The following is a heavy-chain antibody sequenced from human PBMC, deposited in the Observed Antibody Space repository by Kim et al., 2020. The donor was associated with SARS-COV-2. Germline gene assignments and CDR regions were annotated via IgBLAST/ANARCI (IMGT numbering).Heavy chain of an antibody. V-gene: IGHV3-53*01. D-gene: IGHD2-2*01. Sequence: GGSLRLSCAVSGFTVSSNYMTWVRQAPGKGLEWVSVIYSGGPTYYADSVKGRFTISRDTSKNMVFLQMNSLRAEDAAVYYCARIIVISGTWDYVDYWGQGTLVTVSS. CDR3: ARIIVISGTWDYVDY. J-gene: IGHJ4*02. CDR1: GFTVSSNY. CDR2: IYSGGPT.